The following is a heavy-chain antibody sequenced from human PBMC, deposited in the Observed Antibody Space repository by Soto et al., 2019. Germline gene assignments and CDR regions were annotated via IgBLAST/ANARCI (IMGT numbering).Heavy chain of an antibody. CDR3: ARGALLWFGEPTPHYGMDV. D-gene: IGHD3-10*01. CDR1: GYTFTNYY. J-gene: IGHJ6*02. CDR2: INAGNGNT. V-gene: IGHV1-3*01. Sequence: ASVKVSCKASGYTFTNYYMHWVRQAPGQRLEWMGWINAGNGNTKYSQKFQGRVTITRDTSASTAYMELSSLRSEDTAVYYCARGALLWFGEPTPHYGMDVWGQGTTVTVSS.